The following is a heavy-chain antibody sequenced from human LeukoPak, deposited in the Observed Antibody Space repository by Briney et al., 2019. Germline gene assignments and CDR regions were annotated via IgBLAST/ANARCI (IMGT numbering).Heavy chain of an antibody. Sequence: ASVKVSCKASGYTFTSYYMHWVRQAPGQGLEWMGIINPSGGSTSYAQEFQGRITMTRDTSTSTVYMELSSLRSEDTAVYYCARDFHDSSGPPRNFQHWGQGTLVTVSS. D-gene: IGHD3-22*01. CDR3: ARDFHDSSGPPRNFQH. CDR2: INPSGGST. CDR1: GYTFTSYY. V-gene: IGHV1-46*01. J-gene: IGHJ1*01.